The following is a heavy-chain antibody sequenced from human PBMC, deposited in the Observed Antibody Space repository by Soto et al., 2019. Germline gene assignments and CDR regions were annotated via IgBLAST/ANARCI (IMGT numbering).Heavy chain of an antibody. J-gene: IGHJ6*02. CDR2: ISYDGSNK. CDR1: GFTFSSYG. V-gene: IGHV3-30*18. Sequence: GGSLRLSCAASGFTFSSYGMHWVRQAPGKGLEWVAVISYDGSNKYYADSVKGRFTISRDNSKNTLYLQMNSLRAEDTAVYYCAKDRRVCSTSCYYYYGMDVWGQGTTVTVSS. CDR3: AKDRRVCSTSCYYYYGMDV. D-gene: IGHD2-2*01.